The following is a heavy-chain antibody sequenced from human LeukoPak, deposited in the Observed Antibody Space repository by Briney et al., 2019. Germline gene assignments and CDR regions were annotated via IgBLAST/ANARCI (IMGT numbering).Heavy chain of an antibody. V-gene: IGHV1-18*01. D-gene: IGHD2-21*02. CDR3: ARIMTASRVCDY. CDR1: GYTFTSYG. Sequence: AASVKVSCKASGYTFTSYGISRVRQAPGQGLEWMGWINAHNGNTNYAEKLQGRVTMTTDTSTSTAYMELRSLRSDDTAVYYCARIMTASRVCDYWGQGTLVTVSS. J-gene: IGHJ4*02. CDR2: INAHNGNT.